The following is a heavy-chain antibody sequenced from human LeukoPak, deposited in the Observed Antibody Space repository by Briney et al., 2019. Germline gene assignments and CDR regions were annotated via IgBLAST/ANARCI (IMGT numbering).Heavy chain of an antibody. V-gene: IGHV1-2*04. J-gene: IGHJ5*02. CDR2: INPNSGGT. D-gene: IGHD6-13*01. Sequence: ASVKVSCKVSGYTFTGYYMHWVRQAPGQGLEWMGWINPNSGGTNYAQKFQGWVTMTRDTSISTAYMELNRLRSDDTAVYYCARSGSSWSSVGFDPWGQGTLVTVSS. CDR1: GYTFTGYY. CDR3: ARSGSSWSSVGFDP.